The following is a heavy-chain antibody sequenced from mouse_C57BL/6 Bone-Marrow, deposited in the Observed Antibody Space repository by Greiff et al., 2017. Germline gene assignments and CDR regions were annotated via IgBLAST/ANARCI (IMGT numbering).Heavy chain of an antibody. D-gene: IGHD1-1*01. CDR3: ARRDYYGRGAMDY. Sequence: QVTLKEPGPGILQSSQTLSLTCSFSGFSLSTSGMGVSWIRQPSGKGLEWLAHIYWADDKRYNPSLRSRIIISKATSRNQVFHKITSVDTADTATYYGARRDYYGRGAMDYWGQGTSVTGSS. CDR1: GFSLSTSGMG. V-gene: IGHV8-12*01. J-gene: IGHJ4*01. CDR2: IYWADDK.